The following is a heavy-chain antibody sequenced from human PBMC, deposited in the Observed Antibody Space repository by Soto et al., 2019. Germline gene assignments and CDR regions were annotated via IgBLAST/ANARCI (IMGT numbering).Heavy chain of an antibody. CDR1: GGSISSGGYS. J-gene: IGHJ3*02. CDR2: IYHSGST. CDR3: ASTQYGSNPSGAFDI. Sequence: SETLSLTCAVSGGSISSGGYSWSWIRQPPGKGLEWIGYIYHSGSTYYNPSLKSRVTISVDRSKNQFSLKLSSVTAADTAVYYCASTQYGSNPSGAFDIWGQGTMVTVSS. D-gene: IGHD2-2*01. V-gene: IGHV4-30-2*01.